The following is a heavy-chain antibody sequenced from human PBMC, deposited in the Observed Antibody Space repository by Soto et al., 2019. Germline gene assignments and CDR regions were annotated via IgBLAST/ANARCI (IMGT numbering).Heavy chain of an antibody. CDR2: IYYRGNT. D-gene: IGHD3-9*01. CDR3: ARLEGLATISYYFDF. CDR1: GDSINSDKYY. Sequence: QLQLQESGPGLVKPSETLSLTCSVSGDSINSDKYYWGWIRQPPGKGLEWIGSIYYRGNTYYNPSLQTRVTISLDTSKSQLSLKLNSVTAADSAMYFCARLEGLATISYYFDFWGQGALVTVSS. V-gene: IGHV4-39*01. J-gene: IGHJ4*02.